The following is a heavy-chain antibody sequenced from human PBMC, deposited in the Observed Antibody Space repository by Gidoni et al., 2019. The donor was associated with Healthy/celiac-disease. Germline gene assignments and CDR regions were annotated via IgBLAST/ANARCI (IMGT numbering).Heavy chain of an antibody. CDR2: IYYSGST. Sequence: QVQLQESGPGLVTPSETLSLTCTVSGGSISSYYWSWIRQPPGKGLEWIGYIYYSGSTNYNPSLKSRVTISVDTSKNQFSLKLSSVTAADTAVYYCARDRGYYDSSGYYPDAFDIWGQGTMVTVSS. V-gene: IGHV4-59*01. CDR3: ARDRGYYDSSGYYPDAFDI. D-gene: IGHD3-22*01. CDR1: GGSISSYY. J-gene: IGHJ3*02.